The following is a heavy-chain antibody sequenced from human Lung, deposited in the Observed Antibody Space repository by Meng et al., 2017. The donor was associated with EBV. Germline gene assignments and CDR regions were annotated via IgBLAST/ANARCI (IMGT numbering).Heavy chain of an antibody. J-gene: IGHJ5*02. CDR2: IYHSGST. Sequence: QVPLQESGAGLVKPSETLSLTCTVSGDSISSSNWWTWVRQPPGKGLEWIGEIYHSGSTNYNPSLKSRVTISMDTSKNQFSLKLSSVTAADTAVYYCARERDTRWFDPWGRGTLVTVSS. CDR1: GDSISSSNW. D-gene: IGHD5-18*01. CDR3: ARERDTRWFDP. V-gene: IGHV4-4*02.